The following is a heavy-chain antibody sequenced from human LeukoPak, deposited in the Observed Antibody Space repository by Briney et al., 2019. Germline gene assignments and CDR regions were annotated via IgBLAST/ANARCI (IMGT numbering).Heavy chain of an antibody. Sequence: GGSLRLSCTASGFTFSNYGMHWVRQALGKGLEWVAVIWYDGSNKYYADSVKGRFTISRDNSKNTLYLQMNSLRAEDTAVYYCARVRGIQLWSHYFDYWGQGTLVTVSS. D-gene: IGHD5-18*01. CDR1: GFTFSNYG. V-gene: IGHV3-33*01. CDR3: ARVRGIQLWSHYFDY. J-gene: IGHJ4*02. CDR2: IWYDGSNK.